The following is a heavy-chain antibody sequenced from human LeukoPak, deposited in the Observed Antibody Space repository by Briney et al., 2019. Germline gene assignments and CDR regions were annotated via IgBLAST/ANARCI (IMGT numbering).Heavy chain of an antibody. V-gene: IGHV3-11*04. CDR1: GFTFSDYY. D-gene: IGHD1-26*01. CDR3: ARDGPEVGALTHFDY. J-gene: IGHJ4*02. CDR2: ISRSGSTI. Sequence: GGSLRLSCAASGFTFSDYYMSWIRQAPGKGLEWVSYISRSGSTIYYADSVKGRFTISRDNAKNSLYLQIDSLRAEDTAVYYCARDGPEVGALTHFDYWGQGTLVTVSS.